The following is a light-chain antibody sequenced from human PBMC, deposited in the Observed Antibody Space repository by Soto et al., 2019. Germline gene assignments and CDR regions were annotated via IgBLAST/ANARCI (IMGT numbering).Light chain of an antibody. J-gene: IGKJ4*01. CDR2: AAS. CDR1: QGVNIY. Sequence: DIQLTQSPSFLSASVGDRVTITCRASQGVNIYLAWYQQKPGKAPKLLIYAASTLQSGVPSRFSGSGSGTEFTLTISSLQPEDFATSYCQQLNSYPRITFGGGTKVEIK. CDR3: QQLNSYPRIT. V-gene: IGKV1-9*01.